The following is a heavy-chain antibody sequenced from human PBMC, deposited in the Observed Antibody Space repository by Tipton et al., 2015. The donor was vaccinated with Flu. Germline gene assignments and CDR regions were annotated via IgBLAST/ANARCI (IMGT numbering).Heavy chain of an antibody. D-gene: IGHD6-13*01. CDR3: ARGPLPDSNWYNGMDV. Sequence: GSLRLSCAASGFTFSLYDIHWVRQVTGKSLEWVSAIGSAGDTHYSDSVKGRFTITRDNVKNSLYLQMSSLRVGDTAVYYCARGPLPDSNWYNGMDVWDQGTTVTVSS. CDR1: GFTFSLYD. J-gene: IGHJ6*02. V-gene: IGHV3-13*01. CDR2: IGSAGDT.